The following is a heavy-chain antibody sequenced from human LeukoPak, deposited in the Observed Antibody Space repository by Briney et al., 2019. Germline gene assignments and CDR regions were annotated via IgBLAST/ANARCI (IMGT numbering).Heavy chain of an antibody. CDR2: IKQDGSEK. J-gene: IGHJ4*02. V-gene: IGHV3-7*01. CDR3: AKDVHSGSPDVDY. CDR1: GFSLSSYW. Sequence: LPGGSLRLSCEASGFSLSSYWMGWVRQAPGKGLEWAANIKQDGSEKYYVDSVKGRFTISRDNARNSVYLQMNSLRAEDTAVYYCAKDVHSGSPDVDYWGQGTLVTVSS. D-gene: IGHD1-26*01.